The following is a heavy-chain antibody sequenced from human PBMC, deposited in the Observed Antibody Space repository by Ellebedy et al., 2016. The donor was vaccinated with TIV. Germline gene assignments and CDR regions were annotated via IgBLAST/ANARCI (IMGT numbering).Heavy chain of an antibody. J-gene: IGHJ4*02. Sequence: MPSETLSLTCAVYGGSFNNYYWSWIRQPPGKGLEWIGEVLHSGGTTYNPSLKSEVTVPADTSKNQFSLNLTSVTAADTAVYYCARGERSSDRRFDSWGQGTLVTVSS. CDR3: ARGERSSDRRFDS. CDR2: VLHSGGT. CDR1: GGSFNNYY. V-gene: IGHV4-34*01. D-gene: IGHD1-1*01.